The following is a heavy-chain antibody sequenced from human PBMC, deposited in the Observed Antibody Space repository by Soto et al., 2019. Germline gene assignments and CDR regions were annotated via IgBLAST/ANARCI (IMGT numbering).Heavy chain of an antibody. J-gene: IGHJ3*02. CDR2: INHSGST. V-gene: IGHV4-34*01. CDR1: GGSFSGYY. Sequence: SETLSLTCAVYGGSFSGYYWSWIRQPPGKGLEWIGEINHSGSTYYNPSLKSRVTISVDASKNRFCLKLSSVTTSDTAVYYCARHPYSAPYIVLAPSSVVLHAFNIWGQGTMVTVSS. D-gene: IGHD2-2*01. CDR3: ARHPYSAPYIVLAPSSVVLHAFNI.